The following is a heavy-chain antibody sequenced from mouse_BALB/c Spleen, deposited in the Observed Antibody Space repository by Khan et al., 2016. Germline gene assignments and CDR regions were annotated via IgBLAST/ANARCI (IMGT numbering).Heavy chain of an antibody. D-gene: IGHD4-1*01. CDR3: ARYEGLGRGFDY. Sequence: QVQLQQSGAELARPGASVKMSCKAAGYTFTSYTMHWVKQRPGQGLEWIGYINPSSGYTNYNQKFKDKATLTADKSSSTAYMQLSSLTSEDSAVYYSARYEGLGRGFDYWGQGTTLTVSS. CDR2: INPSSGYT. V-gene: IGHV1-4*01. CDR1: GYTFTSYT. J-gene: IGHJ2*01.